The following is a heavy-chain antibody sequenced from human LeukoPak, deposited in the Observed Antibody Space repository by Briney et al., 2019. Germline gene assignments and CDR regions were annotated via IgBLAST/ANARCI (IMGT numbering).Heavy chain of an antibody. CDR3: ARDRYYYDSSGYRWFDP. V-gene: IGHV4-34*01. J-gene: IGHJ5*02. CDR1: GGSISSYY. Sequence: SETLSLTCTVSGGSISSYYWSWIRQPPGKGLEWIGEINHSGSTNYNPSLKSRVTMSVDTSKNQFSLKLSSVTAADTAVYYCARDRYYYDSSGYRWFDPWGQGTLVTVSS. D-gene: IGHD3-22*01. CDR2: INHSGST.